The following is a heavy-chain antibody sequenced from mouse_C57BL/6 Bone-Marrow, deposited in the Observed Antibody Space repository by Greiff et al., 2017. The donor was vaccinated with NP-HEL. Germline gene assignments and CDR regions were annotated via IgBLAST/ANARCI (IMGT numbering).Heavy chain of an antibody. Sequence: QVQLKQSGPELVKPGASVKISCKASGYAFSSSWMNWVKQRPGKGLEWIGRIYPGDGDTNYNGKFKGKATLTADKSSSTAYMQLSSLTSEDSAVYFCACPYYGSSYWYFDVWGTGTTVTVSS. V-gene: IGHV1-82*01. CDR3: ACPYYGSSYWYFDV. J-gene: IGHJ1*03. D-gene: IGHD1-1*01. CDR2: IYPGDGDT. CDR1: GYAFSSSW.